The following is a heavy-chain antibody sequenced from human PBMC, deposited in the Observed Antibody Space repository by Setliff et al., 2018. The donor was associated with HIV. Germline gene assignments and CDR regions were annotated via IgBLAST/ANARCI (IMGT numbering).Heavy chain of an antibody. V-gene: IGHV4-4*08. CDR2: LHGLGSSRVSDTP. CDR1: SGSMTGHY. D-gene: IGHD2-2*01. Sequence: SETLSLTCSVSSGSMTGHYWTWVRQPPGKGLEWIGYLHGLGSSRVSDTPNYSPSLKSRITISLDTSKRQFSLTMTSVTAADTAVYYCARGLSSQTYWGTRPLGLDYWGQGSLGTVS. CDR3: ARGLSSQTYWGTRPLGLDY. J-gene: IGHJ4*01.